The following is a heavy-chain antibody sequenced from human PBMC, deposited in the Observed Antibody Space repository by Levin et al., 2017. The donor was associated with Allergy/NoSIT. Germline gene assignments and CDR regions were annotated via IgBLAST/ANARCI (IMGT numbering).Heavy chain of an antibody. CDR1: GFTFSSYG. J-gene: IGHJ6*02. D-gene: IGHD3-10*01. CDR2: ISYDGSNK. CDR3: AKKLLGFGELSLGYYYGMDV. Sequence: GGSLRLSCAASGFTFSSYGMHWVRQAPGKGLEWVAVISYDGSNKYYADSVKGRFTISRDNSKNTLYLQMNSLRAEDTAVYYCAKKLLGFGELSLGYYYGMDVWGQGTTVTVSS. V-gene: IGHV3-30*18.